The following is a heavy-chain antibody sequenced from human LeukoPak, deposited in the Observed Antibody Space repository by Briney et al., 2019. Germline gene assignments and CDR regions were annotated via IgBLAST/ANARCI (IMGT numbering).Heavy chain of an antibody. CDR3: AREADCSGGSCQEAWFDP. Sequence: SETLSLTCTVSGGSISSGGYYWSWIRQHPGKGLEWIGHIYYSGSTYYNPSLKSRVTISVDTSKNQFSLKLSSVTAADTAVYYCAREADCSGGSCQEAWFDPWGQGTLVTVSS. D-gene: IGHD2-15*01. CDR2: IYYSGST. V-gene: IGHV4-31*03. J-gene: IGHJ5*02. CDR1: GGSISSGGYY.